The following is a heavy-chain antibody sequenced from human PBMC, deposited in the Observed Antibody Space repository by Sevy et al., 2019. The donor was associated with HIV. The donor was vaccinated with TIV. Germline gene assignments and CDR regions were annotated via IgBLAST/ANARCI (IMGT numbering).Heavy chain of an antibody. CDR1: GFTFSSYT. D-gene: IGHD3-16*01. Sequence: GGSLRLSCAASGFTFSSYTMDWVRQAPGKGLEWVSSIIIGSNYIYYADSLKGRFTISRDNAKDSVFLQMHSLRAEDTALYYFARRWGLTDDGFDMWGQGTMVTVSS. V-gene: IGHV3-21*03. J-gene: IGHJ3*02. CDR3: ARRWGLTDDGFDM. CDR2: IIIGSNYI.